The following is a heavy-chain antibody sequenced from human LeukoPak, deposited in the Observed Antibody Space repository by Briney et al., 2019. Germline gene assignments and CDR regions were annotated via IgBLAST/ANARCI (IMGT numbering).Heavy chain of an antibody. CDR2: IYYSGST. Sequence: PSETLSLTCTVSGGSISSYYWSWIRRPPGKGLEWIGYIYYSGSTNYNPSLKSRVTISVDTSKNQFSLKLSSVTAADTAVYYCARGLGNWGPEGRNDDYWGQGTLVTVSS. CDR1: GGSISSYY. D-gene: IGHD7-27*01. CDR3: ARGLGNWGPEGRNDDY. J-gene: IGHJ4*02. V-gene: IGHV4-59*12.